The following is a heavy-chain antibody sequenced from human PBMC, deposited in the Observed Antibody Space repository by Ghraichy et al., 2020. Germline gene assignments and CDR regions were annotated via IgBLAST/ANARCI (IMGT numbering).Heavy chain of an antibody. CDR1: GGSISSSSDY. V-gene: IGHV4-39*01. CDR3: AAEVIWYGDYSRLLYGMDV. D-gene: IGHD4-17*01. J-gene: IGHJ6*02. Sequence: SQTLSLTCTVSGGSISSSSDYWGWIRQPPGKGLEWIGSIYYSGSTYYNPSLKSRVTISVDTSKNQFSLKLSSVTAADTAVYYCAAEVIWYGDYSRLLYGMDVWGQGTTVTVSS. CDR2: IYYSGST.